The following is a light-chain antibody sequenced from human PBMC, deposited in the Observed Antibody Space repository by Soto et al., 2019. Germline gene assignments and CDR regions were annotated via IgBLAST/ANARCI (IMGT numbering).Light chain of an antibody. CDR1: SSDVGGYNS. CDR3: CSYAGNYAYV. V-gene: IGLV2-11*01. Sequence: QSALAQPPSVSGSPGQSVTISCTGSSSDVGGYNSVSWCQLHPGKAPTLMIYDVNKRPSGVPDRFSGSKSGNTASLTISGLQAEDEADYYCCSYAGNYAYVFGTGTKVTVL. CDR2: DVN. J-gene: IGLJ1*01.